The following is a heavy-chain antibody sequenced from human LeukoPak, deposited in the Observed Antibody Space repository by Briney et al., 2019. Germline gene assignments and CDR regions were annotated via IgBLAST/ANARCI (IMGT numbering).Heavy chain of an antibody. Sequence: TSVKVSCKASGFTFTSSAMQWVRQARGQRLEWIGWIVVGSGNTNYAQKFQERVTITRDMSTSTAYMELSSLRSEDTAVYYCAAALLGWYDLDAFDIWGQGTMVTVSS. CDR3: AAALLGWYDLDAFDI. D-gene: IGHD2-15*01. CDR2: IVVGSGNT. V-gene: IGHV1-58*02. J-gene: IGHJ3*02. CDR1: GFTFTSSA.